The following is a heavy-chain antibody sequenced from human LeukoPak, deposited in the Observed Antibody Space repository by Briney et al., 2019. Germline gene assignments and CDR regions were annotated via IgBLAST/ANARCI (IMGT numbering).Heavy chain of an antibody. V-gene: IGHV3-23*01. CDR3: ANDGRGWYPELT. J-gene: IGHJ5*02. Sequence: GGSLRLSCATSGFTFSNYAMNWVRQAPGKGLEWVSGISSSGSNTYYADSLKGRFTISRDKSKNTLYLQMNSLRAEDTAIYYCANDGRGWYPELTWGQGTLVTVSS. D-gene: IGHD6-19*01. CDR2: ISSSGSNT. CDR1: GFTFSNYA.